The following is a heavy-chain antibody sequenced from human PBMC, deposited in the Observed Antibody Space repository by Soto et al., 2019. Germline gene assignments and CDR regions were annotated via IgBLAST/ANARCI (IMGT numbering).Heavy chain of an antibody. V-gene: IGHV3-23*01. Sequence: GGSLRLSCAASGFTFSSYAMSWVRQAPGKGLEWVSAISGSGGSTYYADSVKGRFTISRDNSKNTLYLQMNSLRAEDTAVYYCAXSGDSGYDWDYYYGMDVWGQGTTVTVSS. CDR3: AXSGDSGYDWDYYYGMDV. CDR1: GFTFSSYA. J-gene: IGHJ6*02. D-gene: IGHD5-12*01. CDR2: ISGSGGST.